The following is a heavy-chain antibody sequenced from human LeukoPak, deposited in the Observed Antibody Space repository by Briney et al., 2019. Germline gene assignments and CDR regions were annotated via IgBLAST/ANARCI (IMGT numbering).Heavy chain of an antibody. CDR1: GFTFSSYG. J-gene: IGHJ2*01. D-gene: IGHD2-15*01. CDR2: IRYDGSNK. V-gene: IGHV3-30*02. Sequence: GGSLRLSCAASGFTFSSYGMHWVRHAPGKGLEWVAFIRYDGSNKYYADSVKGRFTISRDNSKNTLYLQMNSLRAEDTAVYYCASGPNWYFDLWGRGTLVTVSS. CDR3: ASGPNWYFDL.